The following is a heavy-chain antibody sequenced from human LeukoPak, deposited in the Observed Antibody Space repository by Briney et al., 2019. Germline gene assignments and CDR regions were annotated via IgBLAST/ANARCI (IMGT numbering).Heavy chain of an antibody. CDR3: ARDQNTYGYCYFDY. J-gene: IGHJ4*02. V-gene: IGHV3-21*01. D-gene: IGHD5-18*01. CDR1: GFIFSNFE. CDR2: ISSSSSYT. Sequence: GGSLRLSCAASGFIFSNFEMNWVRQAPGKGLEWVSSISSSSSYTYYAASVKGRFTISRDNAKNSLYLQMNSLRAEDTAVYYCARDQNTYGYCYFDYWGQGTLVTASS.